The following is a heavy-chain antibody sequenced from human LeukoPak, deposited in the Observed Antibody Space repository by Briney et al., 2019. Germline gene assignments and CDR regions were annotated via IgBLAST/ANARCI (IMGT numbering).Heavy chain of an antibody. D-gene: IGHD3-10*01. CDR1: GYTFTSYA. Sequence: PGRSLRLSCAASGYTFTSYAMHWVRQAPGQRLEWMGWINAGNGNTKYSQKFQGRVTITRDTSASTAYMELSSLRSEDTAVYYCARVTGTTSRVRGVIILGWFDPWGQGTLVTVSS. CDR2: INAGNGNT. J-gene: IGHJ5*02. CDR3: ARVTGTTSRVRGVIILGWFDP. V-gene: IGHV1-3*01.